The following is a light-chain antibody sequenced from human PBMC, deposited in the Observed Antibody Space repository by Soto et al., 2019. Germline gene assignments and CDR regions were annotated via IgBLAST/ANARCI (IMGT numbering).Light chain of an antibody. V-gene: IGLV2-8*01. J-gene: IGLJ1*01. CDR2: EVN. Sequence: QSGLTQPPSAAGSPGQSVAISCTGTSSDVVGYNYVSWYQQHPGKAPKLMIYEVNKRPSGVPDRFSGSKSGNTASLTVSGLQAEDEADYYCSSYAGSSNVFGTGTKVTVL. CDR1: SSDVVGYNY. CDR3: SSYAGSSNV.